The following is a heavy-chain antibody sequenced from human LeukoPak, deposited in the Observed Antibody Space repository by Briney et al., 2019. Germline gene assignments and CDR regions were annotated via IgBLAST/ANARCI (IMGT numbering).Heavy chain of an antibody. CDR1: GFTFSSYA. V-gene: IGHV3-30*04. CDR2: ISFDGTNK. D-gene: IGHD6-19*01. J-gene: IGHJ4*02. CDR3: ARGGGTTDSAWYGYYFDH. Sequence: GGSLRLSCAVSGFTFSSYAMHWVRQAPGKGQEWVAVISFDGTNKYYAASVKGRFTMSRDNSKNTLYVQMNSLRPEDTAVYYCARGGGTTDSAWYGYYFDHWGQGTLVTVSS.